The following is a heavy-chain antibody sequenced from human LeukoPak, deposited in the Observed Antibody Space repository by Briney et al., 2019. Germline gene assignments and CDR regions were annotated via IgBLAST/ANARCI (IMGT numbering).Heavy chain of an antibody. D-gene: IGHD1-26*01. CDR1: GDSISSGNY. CDR2: TFHTGST. J-gene: IGHJ4*02. CDR3: ASNSGSYFDY. V-gene: IGHV4-38-2*02. Sequence: SETLSLTCTVSGDSISSGNYWGWIRQPPGKGLEWIGGTFHTGSTYFNLSLKSRVTISVDTSKNQFSLRLSSVTAADTAVYYWASNSGSYFDYWGQGTLVTVSS.